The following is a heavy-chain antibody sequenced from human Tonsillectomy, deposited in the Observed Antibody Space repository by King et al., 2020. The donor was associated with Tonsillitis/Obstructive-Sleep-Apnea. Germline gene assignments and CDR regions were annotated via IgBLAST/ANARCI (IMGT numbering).Heavy chain of an antibody. Sequence: QLQESGPGLVKPSETLSLTCTVSGGSISSYFWTWIRQPPGKGLEWIGFVQYSGSTNDNPSLKSRVTNSVEPSKQQFSLKLSAVSDAETAGYYRARGTGQQHGARQNYYYMDVWGTGTTVTVSS. CDR1: GGSISSYF. CDR3: ARGTGQQHGARQNYYYMDV. J-gene: IGHJ6*03. CDR2: VQYSGST. V-gene: IGHV4-59*01. D-gene: IGHD6-13*01.